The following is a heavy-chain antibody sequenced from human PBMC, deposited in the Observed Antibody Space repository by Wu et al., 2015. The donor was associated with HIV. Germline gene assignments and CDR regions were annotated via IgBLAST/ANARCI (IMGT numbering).Heavy chain of an antibody. D-gene: IGHD6-19*01. CDR2: ISADNGNT. CDR3: ARCSNGAFDY. Sequence: QVQLVQSGADVKKPGASVKVSCKASGYIFPRYGISWVRQAPGQGLEWMGWISADNGNTNHAQKLQGRVIMTTDTSTSTAYMELRSLRSDDTAVYYCARCSNGAFDYWGQGTLVTVSS. CDR1: GYIFPRYG. V-gene: IGHV1-18*01. J-gene: IGHJ4*02.